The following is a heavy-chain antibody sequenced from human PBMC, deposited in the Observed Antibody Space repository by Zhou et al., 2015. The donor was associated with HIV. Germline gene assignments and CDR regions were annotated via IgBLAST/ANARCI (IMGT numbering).Heavy chain of an antibody. D-gene: IGHD3-3*01. V-gene: IGHV3-23*01. CDR1: GFTFSSYA. Sequence: EVQLLESGGGLVQPGGSLRLSCAASGFTFSSYAMSWVRQAPGKGLEWVSAISGSGGSTYYADSVKGRFTISRDNFGKTLYLQMSSLSVEDTGTYYCARGRNGVTAALDYWGQGTLVTVSS. CDR2: ISGSGGST. J-gene: IGHJ4*02. CDR3: ARGRNGVTAALDY.